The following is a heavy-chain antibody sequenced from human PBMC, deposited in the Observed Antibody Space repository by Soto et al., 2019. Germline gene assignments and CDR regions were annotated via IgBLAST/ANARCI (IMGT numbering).Heavy chain of an antibody. CDR2: IYSRGST. J-gene: IGHJ4*02. D-gene: IGHD3-3*01. CDR3: ARGGEVGSAPFFDY. Sequence: QEKLQESGPGLVKLSQTLSLTCTVSSGSISSGSYYWTWIRQHPGKGLEWIAYIYSRGSTYYNPSLKSRVTISVDTSKNHFSLKLSSVTAADTAVYYCARGGEVGSAPFFDYWGQGTLVTVSS. CDR1: SGSISSGSYY. V-gene: IGHV4-31*03.